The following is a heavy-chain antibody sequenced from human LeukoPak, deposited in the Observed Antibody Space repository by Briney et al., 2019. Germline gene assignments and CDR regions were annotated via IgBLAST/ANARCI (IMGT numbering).Heavy chain of an antibody. J-gene: IGHJ4*02. CDR3: ARGMTTVTPFDY. D-gene: IGHD4-17*01. CDR2: ISYDGSNK. CDR1: GFTFSSCA. V-gene: IGHV3-30-3*01. Sequence: GGSLRLSCAASGFTFSSCAMHWVRQAPGKGLEWVAVISYDGSNKYYADSVKGRFTISRDNSKNTLYLQMNSLRAEDTAVYYCARGMTTVTPFDYWGQGTLVTVSS.